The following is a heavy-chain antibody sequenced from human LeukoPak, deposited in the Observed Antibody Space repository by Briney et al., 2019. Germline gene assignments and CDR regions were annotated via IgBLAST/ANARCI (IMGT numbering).Heavy chain of an antibody. CDR1: GYTFTGYY. J-gene: IGHJ6*02. CDR2: INPSSGGT. D-gene: IGHD5-18*01. Sequence: GASVKVSCKASGYTFTGYYMHWVRQAPGQGLEWMGWINPSSGGTNYAQKFQGRVTMTRDTSISTAYMELSRLRSDDTAVYYCARETEDTARRLYGMDVWGQGTTVTVSS. CDR3: ARETEDTARRLYGMDV. V-gene: IGHV1-2*02.